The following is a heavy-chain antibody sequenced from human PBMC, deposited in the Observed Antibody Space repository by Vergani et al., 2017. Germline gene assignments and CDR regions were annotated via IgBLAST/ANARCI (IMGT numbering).Heavy chain of an antibody. CDR1: GFTFSSYA. V-gene: IGHV3-23*01. J-gene: IGHJ4*02. Sequence: EVQLLESGGGLVQPGGSLRLSCAASGFTFSSYAMSWVRQAPGKGLEWVSAISGSGGSTYYEDSVKGRFTITRDNSKNTLYLQMNSLRAEDTAVYYCAKDGLGGRIAAGRGDFDYWGQGTLVTVSS. CDR3: AKDGLGGRIAAGRGDFDY. CDR2: ISGSGGST. D-gene: IGHD6-13*01.